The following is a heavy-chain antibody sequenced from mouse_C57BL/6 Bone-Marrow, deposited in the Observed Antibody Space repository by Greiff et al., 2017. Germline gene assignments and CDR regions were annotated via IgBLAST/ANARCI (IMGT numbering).Heavy chain of an antibody. D-gene: IGHD2-1*01. J-gene: IGHJ3*01. CDR2: IHPNSGST. Sequence: QVQLQQPGAELVKPGASVKLSCKASGYTFTSYWMHWVKQRPGQGLEWIGMIHPNSGSTNYNEKFKSKATLTVDKSSSTAYMRLSSLTSEDSAVYYCARWGYYGNYRGAYWGQGTLVTVSA. CDR3: ARWGYYGNYRGAY. V-gene: IGHV1-64*01. CDR1: GYTFTSYW.